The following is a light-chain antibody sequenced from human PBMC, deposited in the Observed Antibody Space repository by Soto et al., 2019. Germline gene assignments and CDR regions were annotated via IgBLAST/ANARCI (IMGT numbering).Light chain of an antibody. V-gene: IGKV3-20*01. CDR3: QQYGSSLSIT. CDR2: GAS. J-gene: IGKJ5*01. Sequence: EIVLTQSPGTLSLSPGERATHSCRASQSVSSNHFAWYQQKPGQAPRLLIHGASRRATGIPDRFSGSGSGTDFTLTISRLEPEDFAVYYCQQYGSSLSITFGQGTRLEIK. CDR1: QSVSSNH.